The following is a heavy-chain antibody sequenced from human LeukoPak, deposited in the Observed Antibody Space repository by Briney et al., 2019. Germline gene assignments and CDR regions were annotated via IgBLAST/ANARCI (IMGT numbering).Heavy chain of an antibody. CDR1: GGTFSSYA. J-gene: IGHJ4*02. CDR3: ARGGLMTTVTTELDY. CDR2: IIPIFGTA. V-gene: IGHV1-69*05. Sequence: SVKVSCKASGGTFSSYAISWVRQAPGQGLEWMVGIIPIFGTANYAQKFQGRVTITTDESTSTAYMELSSLRSEDTAVYYCARGGLMTTVTTELDYWGQGTLVTVSS. D-gene: IGHD4-17*01.